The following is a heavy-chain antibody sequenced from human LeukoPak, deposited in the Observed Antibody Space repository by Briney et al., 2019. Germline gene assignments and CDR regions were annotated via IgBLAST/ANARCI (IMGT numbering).Heavy chain of an antibody. CDR2: ISSSSSTI. V-gene: IGHV3-48*04. CDR1: GFTFSSYS. Sequence: GGSLRLSCAASGFTFSSYSMNWVRQAPGKGLEWVSYISSSSSTIYYADSVKGRFTISRDNAKNSLYLQMNSLRAEDTAVYYCARENLVRGAPFDYWGQGTLVTVSS. D-gene: IGHD3-10*01. CDR3: ARENLVRGAPFDY. J-gene: IGHJ4*02.